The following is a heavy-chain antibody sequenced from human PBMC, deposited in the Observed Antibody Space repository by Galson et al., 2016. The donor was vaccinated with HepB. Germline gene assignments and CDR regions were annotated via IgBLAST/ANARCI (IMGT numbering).Heavy chain of an antibody. CDR2: INGDNGAT. Sequence: SVKVSCKASGYRFASYGVSWVRQAPGQGLEWVGWINGDNGATNYAKKFQGSLTLTTDTSPNTAYMELWSPRPDDTAVYYCAIDIGVWSGGGGWFDPWGQGTLLTVSS. D-gene: IGHD3-10*01. CDR1: GYRFASYG. V-gene: IGHV1-18*01. CDR3: AIDIGVWSGGGGWFDP. J-gene: IGHJ5*02.